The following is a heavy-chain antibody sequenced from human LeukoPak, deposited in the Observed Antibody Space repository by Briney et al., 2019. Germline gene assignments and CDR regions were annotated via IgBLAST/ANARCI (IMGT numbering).Heavy chain of an antibody. Sequence: GGSLRLSCAASGFTFSSSVMSWVRQAPGKGLEWVSAVSTTGASTYYADSVKGRFTISRDNSENTVYLQMNSVRGEDTAVYYCGKGGLYCGSTTCYSFDYWGQGTLVTVSS. CDR2: VSTTGAST. CDR1: GFTFSSSV. CDR3: GKGGLYCGSTTCYSFDY. J-gene: IGHJ4*02. V-gene: IGHV3-23*01. D-gene: IGHD2-2*02.